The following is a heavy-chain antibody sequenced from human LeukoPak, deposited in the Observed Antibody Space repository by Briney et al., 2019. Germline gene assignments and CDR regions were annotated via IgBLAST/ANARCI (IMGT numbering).Heavy chain of an antibody. CDR1: GFTFSNYW. CDR2: INTDGSST. CDR3: ARDLPLIVVVPTFGY. D-gene: IGHD3-22*01. J-gene: IGHJ4*02. Sequence: GGSLRLSCAASGFTFSNYWMHWVRQAPGKGLVWVSRINTDGSSTSYVDSVKGRFTISRDNAKNSLYLQMNSLRAEDTAVYYCARDLPLIVVVPTFGYWGQGTLVTVSS. V-gene: IGHV3-74*01.